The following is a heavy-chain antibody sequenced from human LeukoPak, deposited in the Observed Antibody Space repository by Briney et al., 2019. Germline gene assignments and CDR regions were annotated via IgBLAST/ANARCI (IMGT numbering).Heavy chain of an antibody. CDR1: GGSISSYY. CDR2: IYYSGST. Sequence: SETLSLTCTVSGGSISSYYWSWIRQPPGKGLEWIGYIYYSGSTNYNPSLKSRVTISVDTSKNQFSLKLSSVTAADTAVYYCARGQTYYDILTGNYRTILPDYWGQGTLVTVSS. J-gene: IGHJ4*02. D-gene: IGHD3-9*01. CDR3: ARGQTYYDILTGNYRTILPDY. V-gene: IGHV4-59*01.